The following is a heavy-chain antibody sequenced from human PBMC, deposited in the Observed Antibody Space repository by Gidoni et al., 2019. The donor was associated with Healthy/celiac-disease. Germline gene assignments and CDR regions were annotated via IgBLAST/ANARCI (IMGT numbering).Heavy chain of an antibody. CDR3: ARDYYGSGWLPPTHDAFDI. CDR2: IIPILGIA. V-gene: IGHV1-69*08. D-gene: IGHD6-19*01. CDR1: GGTFSSYT. J-gene: IGHJ3*02. Sequence: QVQLVQSGAEVKKPGSSVKVSCKASGGTFSSYTISWVRQAPGQGLEWMGRIIPILGIANYAQKFQGRVTITADKSTSTAYMELSSLRSEDTAVYYCARDYYGSGWLPPTHDAFDIWGQGTMVTVSS.